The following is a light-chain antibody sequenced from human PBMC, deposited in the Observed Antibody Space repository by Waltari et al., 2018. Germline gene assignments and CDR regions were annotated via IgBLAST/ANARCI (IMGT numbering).Light chain of an antibody. CDR3: SSWDQSLNGPVV. Sequence: QSLLTQTLSAPGTLGQVGTIACSGTFSNIGSNVVRWFQLVPGTAPRLITHSTHQGPSGVPDGFSGSKSGTSAALAISGLQAADEADYFCSSWDQSLNGPVVFGGGTKLTVL. V-gene: IGLV1-44*01. CDR1: FSNIGSNV. CDR2: STH. J-gene: IGLJ2*01.